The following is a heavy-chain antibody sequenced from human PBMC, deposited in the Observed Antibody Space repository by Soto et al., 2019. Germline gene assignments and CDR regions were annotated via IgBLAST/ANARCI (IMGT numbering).Heavy chain of an antibody. V-gene: IGHV4-59*01. CDR2: IYYIFST. CDR1: GGSISSYY. D-gene: IGHD6-19*01. Sequence: SETLSLTCTVSGGSISSYYWSWIRQPPVNGLEFIGYIYYIFSTNYNPSLKSRFTISVYTSKNHLSLKLISVTAADTAVYYCARCGYTSGWYYFDYWGQGTLVTVSS. J-gene: IGHJ4*02. CDR3: ARCGYTSGWYYFDY.